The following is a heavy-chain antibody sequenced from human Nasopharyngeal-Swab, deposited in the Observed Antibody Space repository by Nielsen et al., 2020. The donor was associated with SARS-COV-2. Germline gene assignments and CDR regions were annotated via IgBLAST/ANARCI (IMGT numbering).Heavy chain of an antibody. Sequence: SETLSLTCTVSGRSISSSSSYWGWIRQPPGKGLEWVGSIYYSGSTNYNPSLKSRVTISVDTSKNQFSLKLSSVTAADTAVYYCARVGGYDYYYGMDVWGQGTTVTVSS. J-gene: IGHJ6*02. V-gene: IGHV4-39*07. D-gene: IGHD1-26*01. CDR3: ARVGGYDYYYGMDV. CDR2: IYYSGST. CDR1: GRSISSSSSY.